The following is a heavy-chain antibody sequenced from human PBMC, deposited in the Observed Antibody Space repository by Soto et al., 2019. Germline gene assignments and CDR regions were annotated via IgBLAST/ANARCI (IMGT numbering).Heavy chain of an antibody. D-gene: IGHD3-3*01. CDR1: GFTFSSYA. V-gene: IGHV3-30-3*01. Sequence: QVQLVESGGGVVQPGRSLRLSCAASGFTFSSYAMHWVRQAPGKGLERVAVISYDGSNKYYADSVKGRFTISRDNSKNTLYLQMNSLRAEDTAVYYCARAGDFWSGYRPDYGMDVWGQGTTVTVSS. CDR3: ARAGDFWSGYRPDYGMDV. J-gene: IGHJ6*02. CDR2: ISYDGSNK.